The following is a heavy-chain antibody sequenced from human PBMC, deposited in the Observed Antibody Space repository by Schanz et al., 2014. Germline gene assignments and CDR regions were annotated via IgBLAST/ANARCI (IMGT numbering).Heavy chain of an antibody. CDR1: GFTFSSYG. CDR3: AKVGLYYYGSGFDY. V-gene: IGHV3-21*01. Sequence: EVQLVESGGGLVQPGGSLRLSCAASGFTFSSYGMHWVRQAPGKGLEWVSSLSGGSSYIFYADSVKGRVTISRDNSKNTLYLQMNSLRAEDTAVYYCAKVGLYYYGSGFDYWGQGTLVTVSS. D-gene: IGHD3-10*01. CDR2: LSGGSSYI. J-gene: IGHJ4*02.